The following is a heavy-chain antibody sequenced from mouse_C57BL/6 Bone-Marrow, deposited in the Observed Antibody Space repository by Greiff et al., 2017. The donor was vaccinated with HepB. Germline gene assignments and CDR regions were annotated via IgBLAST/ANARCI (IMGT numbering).Heavy chain of an antibody. Sequence: VQLQQSGPGLVAPSQSLSITCTVSGFSLTSYGVDWVRQSPGKGLEWLGVIWGVGSTNYNSALKSRLSISKDNSKSQVFLKMNSLQTDDTAMYYCASDYYGSSLYAMDYWGQGTSVTVSS. CDR2: IWGVGST. CDR1: GFSLTSYG. V-gene: IGHV2-6*01. J-gene: IGHJ4*01. D-gene: IGHD1-1*01. CDR3: ASDYYGSSLYAMDY.